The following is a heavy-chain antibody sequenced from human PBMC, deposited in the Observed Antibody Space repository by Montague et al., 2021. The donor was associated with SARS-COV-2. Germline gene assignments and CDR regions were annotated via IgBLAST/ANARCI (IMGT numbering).Heavy chain of an antibody. V-gene: IGHV4-34*01. Sequence: SETLSLTCAVYGGSFSGYYWSWIRQPPGKGLEWIGEINHSGSTNYNPSLKSRVIISLDTSKSQFSLRLSSVTAADTAIYYCARTSRGSRYFYGVDVWGQGTTVTVSS. D-gene: IGHD3-10*01. CDR2: INHSGST. CDR1: GGSFSGYY. CDR3: ARTSRGSRYFYGVDV. J-gene: IGHJ6*02.